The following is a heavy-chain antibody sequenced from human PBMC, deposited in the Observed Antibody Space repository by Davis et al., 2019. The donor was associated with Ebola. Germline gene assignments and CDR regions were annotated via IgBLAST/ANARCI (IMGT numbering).Heavy chain of an antibody. CDR1: VCTFRSYA. J-gene: IGHJ4*02. CDR3: ARDWNDSFDY. Sequence: SSVKVSCMASVCTFRSYAINWVRQAPGQGLEWMGRIIPILGIANYAQKFQGRVTITADESTRTAYMELSSLRSEDTAVYYCARDWNDSFDYWGQGTLVTVSS. D-gene: IGHD1-1*01. V-gene: IGHV1-69*04. CDR2: IIPILGIA.